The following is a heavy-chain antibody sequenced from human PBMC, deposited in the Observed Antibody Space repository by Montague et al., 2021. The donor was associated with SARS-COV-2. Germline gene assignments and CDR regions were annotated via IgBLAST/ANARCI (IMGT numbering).Heavy chain of an antibody. J-gene: IGHJ5*02. CDR1: GGSISSYY. Sequence: SETLSLTCTVSGGSISSYYWSWIRQPAGKGLEWIGEINHSGSTNYNPSLKSRVTISVDTSRNQFSLKLSSVTAADTAVYYCARGPRITMIVVVITDIWFDPWGQGTLVTVSS. D-gene: IGHD3-22*01. V-gene: IGHV4-34*01. CDR3: ARGPRITMIVVVITDIWFDP. CDR2: INHSGST.